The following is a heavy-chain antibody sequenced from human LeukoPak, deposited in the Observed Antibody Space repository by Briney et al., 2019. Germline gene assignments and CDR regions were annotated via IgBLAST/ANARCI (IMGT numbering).Heavy chain of an antibody. CDR3: ARDSGPVVTPDYYYYMDV. CDR1: GGTFSSYA. CDR2: IIPTFGTA. V-gene: IGHV1-69*05. J-gene: IGHJ6*03. Sequence: SVKVSCKASGGTFSSYAISWVRQAPGQGLEWMGGIIPTFGTANYAQKFQGRVTITTDESTRTAYMELSSLRSEDTAVYYCARDSGPVVTPDYYYYMDVWGKGTTVTVSS. D-gene: IGHD4-23*01.